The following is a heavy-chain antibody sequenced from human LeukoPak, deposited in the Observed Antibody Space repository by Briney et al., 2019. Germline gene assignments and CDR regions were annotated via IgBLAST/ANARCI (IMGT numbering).Heavy chain of an antibody. CDR3: ARAGDGYNSLFDY. J-gene: IGHJ4*02. Sequence: SETLSLTYTVSGGSISSGGYYWSWIRQHPGKGLEWIGYIYYSGSTYYNPSLKSRVTISVDTSKNQFSLKLSSVTAADTAVYYCARAGDGYNSLFDYWGQGTLVTVSS. CDR2: IYYSGST. V-gene: IGHV4-31*03. D-gene: IGHD5-24*01. CDR1: GGSISSGGYY.